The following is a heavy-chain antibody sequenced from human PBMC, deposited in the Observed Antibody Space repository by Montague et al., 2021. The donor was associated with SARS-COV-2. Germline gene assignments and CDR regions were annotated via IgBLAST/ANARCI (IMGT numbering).Heavy chain of an antibody. D-gene: IGHD3-22*01. J-gene: IGHJ3*02. CDR1: GFTFSGYE. Sequence: SLRLSCAASGFTFSGYEMNWVRQAPGKGLEWVSYIGSSGSTIYYADSVKGRFTISRDNAKNSLYLQMNSLRAEDTAVYYCARGRITMILVVPHNAFDIWGQGTMVTVSS. CDR3: ARGRITMILVVPHNAFDI. CDR2: IGSSGSTI. V-gene: IGHV3-48*03.